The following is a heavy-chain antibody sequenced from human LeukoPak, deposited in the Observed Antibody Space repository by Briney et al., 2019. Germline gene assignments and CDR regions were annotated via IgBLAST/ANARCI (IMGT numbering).Heavy chain of an antibody. CDR1: GGSISSFY. D-gene: IGHD3-10*01. Sequence: PSETLSLTCTVSGGSISSFYWSWIRQPPGKGLEWIGYIYYSGSTNYNPSLKSRVTRSVDTSKNQFSLKLSSVTAADTAVYYCARVSMVRGVIIAGYAFDIWGQGTMVTVSS. CDR2: IYYSGST. CDR3: ARVSMVRGVIIAGYAFDI. V-gene: IGHV4-59*01. J-gene: IGHJ3*02.